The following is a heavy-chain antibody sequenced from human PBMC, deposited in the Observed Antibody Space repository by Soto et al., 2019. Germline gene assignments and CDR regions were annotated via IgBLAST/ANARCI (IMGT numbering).Heavy chain of an antibody. D-gene: IGHD2-2*01. CDR2: ISYDGSNN. CDR3: AKKSRLRPAAINAFDI. V-gene: IGHV3-30*18. Sequence: QVQLVESGGGVVQPGRSLRLCCAASGFTFTSYGMHWVRQSPGKGLEWVAVISYDGSNNYYADSVKGRFTISSDNSKNTRYLQMNSLRAEDTAVYYCAKKSRLRPAAINAFDIWGQGTMVTVSS. CDR1: GFTFTSYG. J-gene: IGHJ3*02.